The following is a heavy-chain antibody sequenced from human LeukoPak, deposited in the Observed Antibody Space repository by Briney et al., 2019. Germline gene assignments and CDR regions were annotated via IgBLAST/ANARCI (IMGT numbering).Heavy chain of an antibody. J-gene: IGHJ6*02. D-gene: IGHD6-6*01. CDR3: ARDSSIAARPYGMDV. Sequence: ASVTVSCKASGYTFTGYYMHWVRQAPGQGLEWMGWINPNSGGTNYAQKFQGWVTMTRDTSISTAYMELSRLRSDDTAVYYCARDSSIAARPYGMDVWGQGTTVTVSS. CDR2: INPNSGGT. V-gene: IGHV1-2*04. CDR1: GYTFTGYY.